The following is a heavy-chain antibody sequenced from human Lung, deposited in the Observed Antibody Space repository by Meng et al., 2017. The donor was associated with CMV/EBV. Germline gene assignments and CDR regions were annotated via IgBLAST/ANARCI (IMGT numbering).Heavy chain of an antibody. V-gene: IGHV3-53*01. J-gene: IGHJ5*02. Sequence: VHLGESGGGLIQPGGSLRLSCAASGFTVTSYYMHWVRQAPGKGLEWVSVIYSSGRTYYADSVKGRFTISRDNSKNTVDLQMNTLRAEDTAIYYCVRGPLLGWFDPWGQGALVTVSS. CDR3: VRGPLLGWFDP. CDR2: IYSSGRT. CDR1: GFTVTSYY.